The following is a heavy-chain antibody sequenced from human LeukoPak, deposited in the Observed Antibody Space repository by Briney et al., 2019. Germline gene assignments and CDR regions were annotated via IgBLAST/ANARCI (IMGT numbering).Heavy chain of an antibody. CDR2: INHSGST. CDR3: ARGPDYDFWS. J-gene: IGHJ4*02. V-gene: IGHV4-34*01. D-gene: IGHD3-3*01. CDR1: GGSFSGYY. Sequence: SETLSLTCAVYGGSFSGYYWSWIRQPPGKGLEWIGEINHSGSTNYNPSLKSRVTISVDTSKNQFSLKLSSVTAADTAVYYCARGPDYDFWSGGQGTLATVSS.